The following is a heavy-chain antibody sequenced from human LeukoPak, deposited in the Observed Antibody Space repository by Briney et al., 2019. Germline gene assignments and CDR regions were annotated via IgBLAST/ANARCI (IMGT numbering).Heavy chain of an antibody. V-gene: IGHV4-59*01. CDR2: IYYSGST. Sequence: SETLSLTCTVSGGSIGSYYWSWIRQPPGKGLEWIGYIYYSGSTNYNPSLKSRVTISLDTSKNQFSMNLISVTAADTAVYYCARKGVAAAGKLDYWGQGTLVTVSS. D-gene: IGHD6-13*01. J-gene: IGHJ4*02. CDR3: ARKGVAAAGKLDY. CDR1: GGSIGSYY.